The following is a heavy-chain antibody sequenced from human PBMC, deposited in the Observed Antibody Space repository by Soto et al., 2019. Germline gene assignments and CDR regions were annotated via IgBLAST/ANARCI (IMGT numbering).Heavy chain of an antibody. D-gene: IGHD5-18*01. Sequence: EVQVVESGGGLVQPGGSLRLSCAASGFTFSNHWMHWVRQAPGKGLVWVAHINNEGRVTSYADSVKGRFTISRDNAKNTVYLQMNSLRVEDTGLYYCVDTFPLAYWGQGILVTVSS. CDR1: GFTFSNHW. J-gene: IGHJ4*02. CDR3: VDTFPLAY. V-gene: IGHV3-74*01. CDR2: INNEGRVT.